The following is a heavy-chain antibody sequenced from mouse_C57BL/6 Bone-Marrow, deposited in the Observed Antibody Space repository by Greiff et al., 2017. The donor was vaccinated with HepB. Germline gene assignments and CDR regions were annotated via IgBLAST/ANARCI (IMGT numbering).Heavy chain of an antibody. J-gene: IGHJ1*03. D-gene: IGHD1-1*01. CDR2: IYIGNGYT. CDR1: GYTFTSYG. V-gene: IGHV1-58*01. Sequence: EVQLVESGAELVRPGSSVKMSCKTSGYTFTSYGINWVKQRPGQGLEWIGYIYIGNGYTEYNEKFKGKATLTSDTSSSTAYMQLSSLTSEDSAIYFCTTVVAPYWYFDVWGTGTTVTVSS. CDR3: TTVVAPYWYFDV.